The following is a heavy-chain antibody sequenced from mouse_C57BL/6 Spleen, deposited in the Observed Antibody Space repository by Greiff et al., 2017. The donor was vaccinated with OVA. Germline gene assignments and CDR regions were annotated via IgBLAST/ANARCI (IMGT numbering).Heavy chain of an antibody. J-gene: IGHJ3*01. CDR3: ARESLYDYDGAWFAY. Sequence: QVQLQQSGPGLVQPSQSLSITCTVSGFSLTSYGVHWVRQSPGKGLEWLGVIWSGGSTDYNAAFISRLSISKDNSKSQVFFKMNSLQADDTAIYYCARESLYDYDGAWFAYWGQGTLVTVSA. CDR2: IWSGGST. V-gene: IGHV2-2*01. CDR1: GFSLTSYG. D-gene: IGHD2-4*01.